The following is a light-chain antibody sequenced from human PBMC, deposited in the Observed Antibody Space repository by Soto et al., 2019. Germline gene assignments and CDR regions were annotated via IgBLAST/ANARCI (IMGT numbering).Light chain of an antibody. CDR2: AAS. CDR1: QGIIDY. J-gene: IGKJ1*01. CDR3: QKYNSAPQT. V-gene: IGKV1-27*01. Sequence: DIQMTQSPSSLSASVGDRVTITCRASQGIIDYLAWYQQKPGKAPKLLIYAASTLPSGVPSRFSGSGSGTDFTLTISSLQPEDVATYYRQKYNSAPQTFGQGTKVEIK.